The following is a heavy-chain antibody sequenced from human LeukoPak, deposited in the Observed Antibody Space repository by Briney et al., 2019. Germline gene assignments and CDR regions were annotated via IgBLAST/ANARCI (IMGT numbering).Heavy chain of an antibody. V-gene: IGHV3-23*01. CDR3: APSSGDYDFWSGYWPGPFDY. CDR1: GFTFSSYA. Sequence: GGSLRLSCAASGFTFSSYAMSWVRQAPGKGLEWVSAISGSGGSTYYADSVKGRFTISRDNSENTLYLQMNSLRAEDTAVYYCAPSSGDYDFWSGYWPGPFDYWGQGTLVTVSS. D-gene: IGHD3-3*01. J-gene: IGHJ4*02. CDR2: ISGSGGST.